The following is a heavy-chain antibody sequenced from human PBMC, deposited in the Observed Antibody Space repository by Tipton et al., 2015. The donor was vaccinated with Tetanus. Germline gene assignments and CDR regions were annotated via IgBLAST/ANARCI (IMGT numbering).Heavy chain of an antibody. CDR1: GGSISFGGYY. CDR2: IYYSGKT. CDR3: ARDEGSISDY. J-gene: IGHJ4*02. Sequence: TLSLTCTVSGGSISFGGYYWSWIRQLPGKGLEWIGYIYYSGKTYYNPSLKSRVTISLDKSKNQFFLNLTSVTAADTAVYYCARDEGSISDYWGQGTQVTVSS. D-gene: IGHD6-13*01. V-gene: IGHV4-31*03.